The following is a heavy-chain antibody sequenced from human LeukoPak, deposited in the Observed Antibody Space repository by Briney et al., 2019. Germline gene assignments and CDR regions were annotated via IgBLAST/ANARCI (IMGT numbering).Heavy chain of an antibody. CDR3: ARNYYYGMDV. V-gene: IGHV3-21*01. Sequence: GGSLRLSCAASGFPFSSYGMHWVRQAPGKGLEWVSSISSSSSYIYYADSVKGRFTISRDNAKNSLYLQMNILTAEDTAVYYCARNYYYGMDVWGQGTTVTVSS. CDR2: ISSSSSYI. J-gene: IGHJ6*02. CDR1: GFPFSSYG.